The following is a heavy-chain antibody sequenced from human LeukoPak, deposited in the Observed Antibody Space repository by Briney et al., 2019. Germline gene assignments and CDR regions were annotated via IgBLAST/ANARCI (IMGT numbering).Heavy chain of an antibody. Sequence: GESLKISCKGSGYSFTNYWIGWVRQMPGKGLEWMGIIYPGDSDTRYSPSFQGQVTISADKSISTAYLQWSSLKASDTAMYFCASEGRGYSYAYAFDIWGHGTIVTVSS. CDR1: GYSFTNYW. J-gene: IGHJ3*02. D-gene: IGHD5-18*01. CDR2: IYPGDSDT. V-gene: IGHV5-51*01. CDR3: ASEGRGYSYAYAFDI.